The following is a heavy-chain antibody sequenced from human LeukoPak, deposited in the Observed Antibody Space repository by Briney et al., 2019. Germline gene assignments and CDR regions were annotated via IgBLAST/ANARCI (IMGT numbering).Heavy chain of an antibody. CDR3: ARDLWFGELGGFDY. Sequence: GGSLRLSCAASGFTFSSYWMSWVRQAPGKGLEWVANIKQDGSEKYYVDSVKGRFTISRDNAKNSLYLQMNSLRAEDTAVYYCARDLWFGELGGFDYWGQGTLVTVSS. V-gene: IGHV3-7*01. CDR1: GFTFSSYW. J-gene: IGHJ4*02. D-gene: IGHD3-10*01. CDR2: IKQDGSEK.